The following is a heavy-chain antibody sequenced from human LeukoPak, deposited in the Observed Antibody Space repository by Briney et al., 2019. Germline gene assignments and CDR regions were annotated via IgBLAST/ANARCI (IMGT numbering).Heavy chain of an antibody. CDR3: ARAFCSGGSCYFLDAFDI. D-gene: IGHD2-15*01. CDR2: MNPNSGNT. J-gene: IGHJ3*02. Sequence: ASVKVSCKASGYTFTSYDINWVRQATGQGLEWMGWMNPNSGNTGYAQKFQGRVTMTRNTPISTAYMELSSLRSEDTAVYYCARAFCSGGSCYFLDAFDIWGQGTMVTVSS. V-gene: IGHV1-8*01. CDR1: GYTFTSYD.